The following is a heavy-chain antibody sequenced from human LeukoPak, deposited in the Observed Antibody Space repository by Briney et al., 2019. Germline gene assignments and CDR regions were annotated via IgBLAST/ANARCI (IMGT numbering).Heavy chain of an antibody. J-gene: IGHJ6*02. CDR3: ARDGGNLRSKVGMDV. CDR1: GFSVSNNY. V-gene: IGHV3-66*01. Sequence: GGSLRLSCAASGFSVSNNYMSWVRQAPGKGLEWVSVIYGADNTYYADSVRGRFTVSRDNSKNTVYLQMNGLRAEDTAVYYCARDGGNLRSKVGMDVWGQGTTVTVSS. D-gene: IGHD4-23*01. CDR2: IYGADNT.